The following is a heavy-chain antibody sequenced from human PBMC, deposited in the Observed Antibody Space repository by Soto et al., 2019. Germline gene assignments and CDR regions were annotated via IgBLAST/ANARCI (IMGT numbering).Heavy chain of an antibody. V-gene: IGHV4-38-2*01. D-gene: IGHD2-15*01. CDR1: GFFISSGNY. CDR3: ARARWYDAFDV. CDR2: IFHGGNT. J-gene: IGHJ3*01. Sequence: SETLSLTCAVSGFFISSGNYWGWIRKPPGKGLEWTGSIFHGGNTYYNPSLESRVTISVDMSKNQFSLKLNSVTAADTAVYYCARARWYDAFDVWGQGTVVTVSS.